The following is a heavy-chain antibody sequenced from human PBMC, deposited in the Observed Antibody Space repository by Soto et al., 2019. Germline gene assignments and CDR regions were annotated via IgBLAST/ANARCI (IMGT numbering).Heavy chain of an antibody. CDR2: IYYSGST. Sequence: SETLSLTCTVSGGSISFYHWSWIRQPPGKGLEWIGYIYYSGSTNYNPSLKSRVTISADTSKNQFSLRLTSVTAADTAVYYCARDWLGCSGDSCHPGSPDYYYYGMDVWGQGTTVTVSS. V-gene: IGHV4-59*12. D-gene: IGHD2-15*01. J-gene: IGHJ6*02. CDR3: ARDWLGCSGDSCHPGSPDYYYYGMDV. CDR1: GGSISFYH.